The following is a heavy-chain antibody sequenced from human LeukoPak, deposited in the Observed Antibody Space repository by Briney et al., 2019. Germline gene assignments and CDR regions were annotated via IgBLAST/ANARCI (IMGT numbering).Heavy chain of an antibody. D-gene: IGHD6-6*01. CDR2: IYYNGNT. J-gene: IGHJ4*02. CDR3: ARQYSSSSHLDY. Sequence: SETLSLTCSVSDGSINSYYWNWIRRPPGKGLEWIGYIYYNGNTNYSPSLKSRVTMSVDTSKNLFSLKVSSVTAADTAVYYCARQYSSSSHLDYWGQGTLVTVSS. CDR1: DGSINSYY. V-gene: IGHV4-59*01.